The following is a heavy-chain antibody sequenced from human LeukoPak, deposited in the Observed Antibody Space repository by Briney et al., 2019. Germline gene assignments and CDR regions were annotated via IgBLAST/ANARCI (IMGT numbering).Heavy chain of an antibody. D-gene: IGHD2-15*01. CDR2: INPNSGGT. CDR1: GYTFTGYY. V-gene: IGHV1-2*02. Sequence: ASVKVSCKASGYTFTGYYMHWVRQAPGQGLEWMGWINPNSGGTNYAQKFQGRVTMTRDTSISTAYVELSRLRSDDTAVYYCARVPDRCSGGSCYHPFDPWGQGTLVTVSS. J-gene: IGHJ5*02. CDR3: ARVPDRCSGGSCYHPFDP.